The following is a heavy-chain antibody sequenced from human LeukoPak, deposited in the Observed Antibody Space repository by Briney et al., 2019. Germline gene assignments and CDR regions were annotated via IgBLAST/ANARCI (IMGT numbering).Heavy chain of an antibody. CDR3: ARDPRTVRI. CDR2: ISSSGSTI. V-gene: IGHV3-11*04. CDR1: GFTFSDYY. J-gene: IGHJ4*02. Sequence: GGSLTLSCAASGFTFSDYYMSWLRQAPGKGLEWVSYISSSGSTIYYADSVRGRFTISRDNAKNSLYLQMNSLRVEDTAVYYCARDPRTVRIWGQGTLVTVSA. D-gene: IGHD1-1*01.